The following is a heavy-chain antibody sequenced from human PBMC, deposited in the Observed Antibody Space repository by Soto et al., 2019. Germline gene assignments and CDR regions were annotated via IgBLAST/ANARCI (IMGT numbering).Heavy chain of an antibody. CDR3: ARRRGYMVRVVKAYYYYYGMDV. J-gene: IGHJ6*02. Sequence: SETLSLTCAVYGGSLSGYYWSWIRQPPGKGLEWIGEINHSGSTNYNPSLKSRVTISVDTSKNQFSLKLSSVTAADTAVYYCARRRGYMVRVVKAYYYYYGMDVWGQGTTVTVS. CDR1: GGSLSGYY. V-gene: IGHV4-34*01. D-gene: IGHD3-10*01. CDR2: INHSGST.